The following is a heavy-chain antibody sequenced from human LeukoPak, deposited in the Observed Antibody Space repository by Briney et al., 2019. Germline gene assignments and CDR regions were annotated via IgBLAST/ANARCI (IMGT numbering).Heavy chain of an antibody. CDR2: INSNTGGT. Sequence: ASVTVSCKTSGYDFTDYYIHWVRQAPGQGLEWMGWINSNTGGTNYAQRSQGRVTMTRDTSMSAAYMELSRLRSDDSAVYYCARYFYDSSGSSSDAFDIWGQGTMVTVSS. CDR1: GYDFTDYY. CDR3: ARYFYDSSGSSSDAFDI. J-gene: IGHJ3*02. V-gene: IGHV1-2*02. D-gene: IGHD3-22*01.